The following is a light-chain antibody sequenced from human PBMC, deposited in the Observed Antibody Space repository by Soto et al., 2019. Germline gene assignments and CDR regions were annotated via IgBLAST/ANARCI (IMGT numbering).Light chain of an antibody. CDR1: TGAVTSGYY. CDR3: LLFYGDGVV. J-gene: IGLJ2*01. V-gene: IGLV7-43*01. CDR2: STT. Sequence: QAVVTQEPSQTVSPGGTVTLTCASSTGAVTSGYYPNWFQQRPGQPPRALIYSTTYKHPWTPARFSGSLVGGKAALTLSGAQPEDEAEYYCLLFYGDGVVFGGGTKLTVL.